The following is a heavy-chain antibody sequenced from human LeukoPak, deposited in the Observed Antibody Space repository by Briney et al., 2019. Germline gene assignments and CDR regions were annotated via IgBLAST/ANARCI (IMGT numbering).Heavy chain of an antibody. CDR2: ISYDGSNK. J-gene: IGHJ4*02. Sequence: PGGSLRLSCAASGFTFSSYATHWVRQAPGKGLEWVAVISYDGSNKYYADSVKGRFTISRDNSKNTLYLQMNSLRAEDTAVYYCARDYATDIVVVVAAKTPPDYWGQGTLVTVSS. CDR3: ARDYATDIVVVVAAKTPPDY. CDR1: GFTFSSYA. D-gene: IGHD2-15*01. V-gene: IGHV3-30*04.